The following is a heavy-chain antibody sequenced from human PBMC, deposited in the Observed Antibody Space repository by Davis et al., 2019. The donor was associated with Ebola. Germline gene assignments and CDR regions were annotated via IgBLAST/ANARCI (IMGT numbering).Heavy chain of an antibody. CDR2: IYSGGST. J-gene: IGHJ6*02. D-gene: IGHD2-2*01. V-gene: IGHV3-53*04. Sequence: PGGSLRPSCAASGFTASSNYMSWVRQAPGKGLERVSVIYSGGSTYYADSVKGRFTISRHNSKNTLYLQMNSLRAKDTAVYYCARHEGCSSTSCQLEWGMDVWGQGTTVTVSS. CDR3: ARHEGCSSTSCQLEWGMDV. CDR1: GFTASSNY.